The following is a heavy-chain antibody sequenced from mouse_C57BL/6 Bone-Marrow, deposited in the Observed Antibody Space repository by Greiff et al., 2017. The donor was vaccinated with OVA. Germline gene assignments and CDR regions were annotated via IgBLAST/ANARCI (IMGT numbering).Heavy chain of an antibody. CDR3: ARFDYYGSDV. Sequence: EVKLQESGPELVKPGASVKISCKASGYSFTGYYMHWVKQSSEKSLEWIGEINPSTGGTSYNQKFKGKATLTVDKSSSTAYMQLKSLTSEDSAVYYCARFDYYGSDVWGTGTTVTVSS. CDR2: INPSTGGT. J-gene: IGHJ1*03. D-gene: IGHD1-1*01. CDR1: GYSFTGYY. V-gene: IGHV1-43*01.